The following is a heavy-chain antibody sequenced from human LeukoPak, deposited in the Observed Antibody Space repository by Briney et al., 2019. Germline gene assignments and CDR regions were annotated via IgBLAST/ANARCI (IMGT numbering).Heavy chain of an antibody. Sequence: GGSLRLSCAASGFTFSTYSMNWVRQAPGKGLEWVSSISISSAYIYYADSVKGRFTISRDNAKNSLYLPMNSLRAEDTAVYYCARDTIRNQHADYYYMDVWGKGTTVTVSS. D-gene: IGHD1-14*01. CDR3: ARDTIRNQHADYYYMDV. CDR1: GFTFSTYS. CDR2: ISISSAYI. J-gene: IGHJ6*03. V-gene: IGHV3-21*01.